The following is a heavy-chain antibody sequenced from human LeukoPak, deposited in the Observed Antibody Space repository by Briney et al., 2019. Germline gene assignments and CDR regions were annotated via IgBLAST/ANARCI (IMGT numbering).Heavy chain of an antibody. CDR1: GGSISSYY. J-gene: IGHJ3*02. CDR2: IYYSGST. D-gene: IGHD3-9*01. V-gene: IGHV4-59*08. CDR3: ARHIDRRYFDWLPPAFDI. Sequence: RSSGTLSLTCTVSGGSISSYYWSWIRQPPGKGLEWIGYIYYSGSTNYNPSLKRRVTISVDTSKNQFSLKLSSVTAADTAVYYCARHIDRRYFDWLPPAFDIWGQGTMVTVSS.